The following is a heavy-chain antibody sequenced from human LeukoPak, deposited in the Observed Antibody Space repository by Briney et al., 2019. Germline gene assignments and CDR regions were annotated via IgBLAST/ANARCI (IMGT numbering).Heavy chain of an antibody. CDR1: GFSFSGYA. D-gene: IGHD3-22*01. CDR3: AKTGYYYDRSDYYYDRSRYFDL. CDR2: ISGSGGNT. Sequence: GGSLRLSCAVSGFSFSGYAMSWVRQAPGKGLEWVSAISGSGGNTYYADSVKGRFTISRDNSKNTLYLQMNSLRAEDTAVYYCAKTGYYYDRSDYYYDRSRYFDLWGRGTLVTVSS. J-gene: IGHJ2*01. V-gene: IGHV3-23*01.